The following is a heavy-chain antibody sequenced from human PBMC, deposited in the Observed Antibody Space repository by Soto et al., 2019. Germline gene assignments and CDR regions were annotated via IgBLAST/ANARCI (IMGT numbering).Heavy chain of an antibody. D-gene: IGHD6-19*01. Sequence: GESLKISFKGSGYSFTSYWIGWVHQMAGKGLGWMGIIYYGDSDTNYRQPFQGQVTITADKSISTAYLQWSSLKASDTAMYYCSRATVAGMTHYGMDVWGQGTTVTVSS. CDR3: SRATVAGMTHYGMDV. CDR1: GYSFTSYW. J-gene: IGHJ6*02. CDR2: IYYGDSDT. V-gene: IGHV5-51*07.